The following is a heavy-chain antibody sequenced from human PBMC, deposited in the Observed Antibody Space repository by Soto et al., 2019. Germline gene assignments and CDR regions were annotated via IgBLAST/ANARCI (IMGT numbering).Heavy chain of an antibody. CDR1: GFSFRDYW. Sequence: GGSLRLSCVASGFSFRDYWMHWVRQAPGKGLVWVSRIDREDYSKTYADSVKGRFTISMDKSDNQFSLKLNSVTAADTAVYYCARNPFDYWGQGTLVTVSS. CDR3: ARNPFDY. V-gene: IGHV3-74*03. CDR2: IDREDYSK. J-gene: IGHJ4*02.